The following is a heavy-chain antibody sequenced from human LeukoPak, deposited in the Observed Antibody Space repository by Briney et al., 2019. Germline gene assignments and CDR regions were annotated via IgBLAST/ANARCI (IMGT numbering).Heavy chain of an antibody. D-gene: IGHD1-26*01. Sequence: SVKVSCQASGGTFSSYTISWVRQAPGQGLEWMGRIIPILGIANYAQKFQGRVTITADKSTSTAYMELSSLRSEDTAVYYCALRGSYYGYNWFDPWGQGTLVTVSS. CDR2: IIPILGIA. CDR3: ALRGSYYGYNWFDP. CDR1: GGTFSSYT. V-gene: IGHV1-69*02. J-gene: IGHJ5*02.